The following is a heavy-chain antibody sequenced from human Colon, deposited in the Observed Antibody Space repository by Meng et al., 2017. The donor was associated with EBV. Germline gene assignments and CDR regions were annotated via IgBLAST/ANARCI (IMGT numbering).Heavy chain of an antibody. V-gene: IGHV4-30-4*01. CDR3: ARAEYYNWFDP. Sequence: QVQVQESGPGLVKPSXXLSRTCTVSGGSMSSGDYFWNWIRQPPGKGLEWIGYIYYSGNTYYNPSLKSRVTISIDTSKNQFSLKLSSVTAADTAVYYCARAEYYNWFDPWGQGTLVTVSS. CDR2: IYYSGNT. J-gene: IGHJ5*02. CDR1: GGSMSSGDYF. D-gene: IGHD1-14*01.